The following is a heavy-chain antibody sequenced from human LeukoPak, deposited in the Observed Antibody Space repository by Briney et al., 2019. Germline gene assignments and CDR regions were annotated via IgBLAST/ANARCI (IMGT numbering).Heavy chain of an antibody. CDR2: ISSSSSYI. J-gene: IGHJ3*02. Sequence: PGGSLRLSCAASGFTFSTYPMHWVRQAPGKGLEWVSSISSSSSYIYYADSVKGRFTISRDNAKNSLYLQMNSLRAEDTAVYYCARDRAPDIVVVVAATPVAFDIWGQGTMVTVSS. CDR1: GFTFSTYP. CDR3: ARDRAPDIVVVVAATPVAFDI. D-gene: IGHD2-15*01. V-gene: IGHV3-21*01.